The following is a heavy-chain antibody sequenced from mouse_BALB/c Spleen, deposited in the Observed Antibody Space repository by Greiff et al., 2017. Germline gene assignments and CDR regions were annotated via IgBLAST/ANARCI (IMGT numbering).Heavy chain of an antibody. Sequence: EVQVVESGGGLVQPGGSRKLSCAASGFTFSSFGMHWVRQAPEKGLEWVAYISSGSSTIYYADTVKGRFTISRDNPKNTLFLQMTSLRSEDTAMYYCARSLSLLRLPAYWGQGTLVTVSA. CDR1: GFTFSSFG. CDR2: ISSGSSTI. D-gene: IGHD1-2*01. J-gene: IGHJ3*01. V-gene: IGHV5-17*02. CDR3: ARSLSLLRLPAY.